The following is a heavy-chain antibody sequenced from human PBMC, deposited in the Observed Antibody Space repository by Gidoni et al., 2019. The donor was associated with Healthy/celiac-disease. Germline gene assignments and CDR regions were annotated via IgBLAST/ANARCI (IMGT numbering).Heavy chain of an antibody. Sequence: EVQLVESGGGLVQPGGSLRLSCAASGFTFSSYEMNWVRQAPGKGLEWVSYISSSGSTIYYADSVKGRFTISRDNAKNSLYLQMNSLRAEDTAVYYCARGGRGIAVAGFAGYWGQGTLVTVSS. J-gene: IGHJ4*02. CDR3: ARGGRGIAVAGFAGY. V-gene: IGHV3-48*03. CDR1: GFTFSSYE. D-gene: IGHD6-19*01. CDR2: ISSSGSTI.